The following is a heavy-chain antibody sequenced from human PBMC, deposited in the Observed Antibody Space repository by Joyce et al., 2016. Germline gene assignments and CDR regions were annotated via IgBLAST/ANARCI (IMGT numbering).Heavy chain of an antibody. CDR1: GYSFTKYW. J-gene: IGHJ4*02. CDR2: INPADSDT. CDR3: ARRSVEVASWFFDY. Sequence: EVLLVQSGAEVKKPGESLRISCTGSGYSFTKYWIGWVRQMPGRGLEWMGSINPADSDTRYSPSFQGQVTVAADKSLTTAYLQWSGLKASDTALYFCARRSVEVASWFFDYWGQGTLVTVSS. V-gene: IGHV5-51*01. D-gene: IGHD6-19*01.